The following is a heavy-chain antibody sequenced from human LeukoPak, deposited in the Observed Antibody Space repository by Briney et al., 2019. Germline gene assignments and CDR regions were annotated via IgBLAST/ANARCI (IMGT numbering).Heavy chain of an antibody. CDR1: GFTFSTYN. CDR2: ISSLSGTI. J-gene: IGHJ4*02. CDR3: VRDQGGAVSY. Sequence: GGSLRLSCAASGFTFSTYNMNWVRQAPGKRLEWVSYISSLSGTIYYADSVKGRFIISRDNAQNSLFLQMNSLRAEDTAVYYCVRDQGGAVSYWGQGTLVTVSS. V-gene: IGHV3-48*01. D-gene: IGHD3-16*01.